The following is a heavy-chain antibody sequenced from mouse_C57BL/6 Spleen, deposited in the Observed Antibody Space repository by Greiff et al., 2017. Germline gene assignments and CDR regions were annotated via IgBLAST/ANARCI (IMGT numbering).Heavy chain of an antibody. D-gene: IGHD4-1*01. Sequence: QVQLQQSGAELVKPGASVKISCKASGYAFSSYWMNWVKQRPGKGLEWIGQIYPGDGDTNYNGKFKGKATLTADKSSSTAYMQLSSLTSEDSAVYFCEREEANWDEFDYWGQGTTLTVSS. CDR3: EREEANWDEFDY. CDR2: IYPGDGDT. J-gene: IGHJ2*01. V-gene: IGHV1-80*01. CDR1: GYAFSSYW.